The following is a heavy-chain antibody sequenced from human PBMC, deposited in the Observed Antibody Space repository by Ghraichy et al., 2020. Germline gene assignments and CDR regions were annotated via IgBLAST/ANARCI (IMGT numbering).Heavy chain of an antibody. Sequence: SETLSLTCAVYGGSFSGYYWSWIRQPPGKGLEWIGEVYHSGSTNYNPSLKSRVTISVDTSKNQFSLNLSSVTAADTAVYYCARGRGFGELSPGDVWGQGTTVTVS. CDR1: GGSFSGYY. J-gene: IGHJ6*02. CDR2: VYHSGST. V-gene: IGHV4-34*01. CDR3: ARGRGFGELSPGDV. D-gene: IGHD3-10*01.